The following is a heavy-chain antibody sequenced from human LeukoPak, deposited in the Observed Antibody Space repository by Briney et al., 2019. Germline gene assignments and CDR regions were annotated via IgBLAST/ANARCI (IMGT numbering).Heavy chain of an antibody. CDR3: TADLSSSAAYAFDY. J-gene: IGHJ4*02. CDR2: IKSKINGGTT. Sequence: GGSLRLSCAASGFTFSHAWMSWVRQVPGKGLEWVGRIKSKINGGTTDYPAPVKGRFTISRDDSENTLYLQMNSLKTDDTAVYYCTADLSSSAAYAFDYWGQGTPVTVSS. V-gene: IGHV3-15*01. CDR1: GFTFSHAW. D-gene: IGHD2-2*01.